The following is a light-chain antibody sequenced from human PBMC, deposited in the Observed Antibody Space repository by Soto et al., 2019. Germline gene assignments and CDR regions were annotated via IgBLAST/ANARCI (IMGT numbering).Light chain of an antibody. CDR1: QSVASDF. Sequence: EVALTQSRDILSLSPGDRATLACRASQSVASDFLVWYQQKPGQAPRLLIYGASSRATGIPDRFSGSGSGTDFILTISRLEPEDFAVYYCQHYDNTPPSVTFGPGTKVDIK. V-gene: IGKV3-20*01. CDR3: QHYDNTPPSVT. CDR2: GAS. J-gene: IGKJ3*01.